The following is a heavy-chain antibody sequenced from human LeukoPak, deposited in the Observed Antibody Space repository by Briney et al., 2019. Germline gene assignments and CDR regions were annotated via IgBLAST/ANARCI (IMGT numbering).Heavy chain of an antibody. D-gene: IGHD2-21*02. CDR3: ASLRGDAHAFDI. V-gene: IGHV3-53*01. CDR1: GFTVSSNY. CDR2: IYSGGST. J-gene: IGHJ3*02. Sequence: PGGSLRLSCAASGFTVSSNYMSWVRQAPGKGLEWVSVIYSGGSTYYADSVKGRFTISRDNSKNRLYLQMNSLRAEDTAVYYCASLRGDAHAFDIRGQGTMVTVSS.